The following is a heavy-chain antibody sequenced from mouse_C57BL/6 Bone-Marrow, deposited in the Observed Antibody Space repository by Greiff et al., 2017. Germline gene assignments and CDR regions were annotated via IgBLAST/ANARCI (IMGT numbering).Heavy chain of an antibody. CDR3: ARERWFPFAY. CDR2: ISSGSSTI. Sequence: EVNLVESGGGLVKPGGSLKLSCAASGFTFSDYGMHWVRQAPEKGLEWVAYISSGSSTIYYADTVKGRFTISRDNAKNTLFLQMTSLRSEDTAMYYCARERWFPFAYWGQGTLVTVSA. J-gene: IGHJ3*01. CDR1: GFTFSDYG. V-gene: IGHV5-17*01. D-gene: IGHD2-3*01.